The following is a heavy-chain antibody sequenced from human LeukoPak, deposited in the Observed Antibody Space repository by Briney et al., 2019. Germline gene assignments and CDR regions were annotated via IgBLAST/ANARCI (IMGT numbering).Heavy chain of an antibody. Sequence: AGGSLRLSCAASGFTFSRHPMHWVRQAPGKGLEWMALISHDEVSTYYVDSVKGRFTISRDRSKNTLFLQMNSLRPEDTAVYYCARQATSLGYFYSYLDVWGTGTTVTVSS. CDR2: ISHDEVST. CDR1: GFTFSRHP. J-gene: IGHJ6*03. V-gene: IGHV3-30*01. CDR3: ARQATSLGYFYSYLDV.